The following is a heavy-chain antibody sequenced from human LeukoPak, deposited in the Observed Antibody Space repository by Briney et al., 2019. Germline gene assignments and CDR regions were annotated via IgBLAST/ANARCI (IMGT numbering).Heavy chain of an antibody. CDR3: ARALTFGGVIAYFDY. Sequence: GESLKISCKGSGYTFASYWIGWVRPMPGKGLEWMGIIYPGDSDTRYSPSFQGQVTISADKSISTAYLQWSSLKASDTAMYYCARALTFGGVIAYFDYWGQGTLVTVSS. CDR2: IYPGDSDT. CDR1: GYTFASYW. D-gene: IGHD3-16*02. J-gene: IGHJ4*02. V-gene: IGHV5-51*01.